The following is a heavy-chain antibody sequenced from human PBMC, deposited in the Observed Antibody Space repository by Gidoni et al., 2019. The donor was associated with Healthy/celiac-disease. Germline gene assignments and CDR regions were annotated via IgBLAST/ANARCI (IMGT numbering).Heavy chain of an antibody. D-gene: IGHD3-3*01. CDR1: GIPFRTYS. J-gene: IGHJ4*02. V-gene: IGHV3-48*01. CDR3: ARDGGYDFRSGYHVY. CDR2: ISSSSSNI. Sequence: EAQLVESGRGLVQPGGFLRLSCSASGIPFRTYSMNWVRQAPGKGLEWVSYISSSSSNIYYAGSVKGRFTISRDNDKDSLYLQMNSLRAEDTAVYYCARDGGYDFRSGYHVYWGQGTLVTVSS.